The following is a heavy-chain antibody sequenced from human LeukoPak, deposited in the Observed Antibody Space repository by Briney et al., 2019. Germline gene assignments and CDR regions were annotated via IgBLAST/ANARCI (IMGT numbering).Heavy chain of an antibody. Sequence: SETLSLTCTASGYSISSGYYWGWIRQPPGKGLEWIGSIYHSGSTYYNPSLKSRVTISVDTSKNQFSLKLSSVTAADTAVYYCARGGRDTSEYYDFWSGSNRLYYFYYMDVWGKGTTVTVSS. CDR2: IYHSGST. D-gene: IGHD3-3*01. J-gene: IGHJ6*03. V-gene: IGHV4-38-2*02. CDR1: GYSISSGYY. CDR3: ARGGRDTSEYYDFWSGSNRLYYFYYMDV.